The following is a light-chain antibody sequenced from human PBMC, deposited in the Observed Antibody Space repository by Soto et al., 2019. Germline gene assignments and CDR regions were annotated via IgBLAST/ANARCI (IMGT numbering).Light chain of an antibody. CDR2: DND. J-gene: IGLJ1*01. V-gene: IGLV1-51*01. Sequence: QSVLTQPPSVSAAPGQKVTISCSGSSSNIGRNYVAWYQQVPGRAPKVLIYDNDKRPSGIPDRFSGSKSATSATLGITGLQTGDEADYYCGTWDTSLSAGVFGTGTKATVL. CDR1: SSNIGRNY. CDR3: GTWDTSLSAGV.